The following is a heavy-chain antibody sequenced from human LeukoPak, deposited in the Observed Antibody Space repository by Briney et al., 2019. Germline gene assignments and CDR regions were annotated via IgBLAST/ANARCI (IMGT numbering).Heavy chain of an antibody. CDR2: IYYSGST. J-gene: IGHJ4*02. V-gene: IGHV4-39*07. Sequence: SETLSLTCTVSGGSISSYYWSWIRQPPGKGLEWIGSIYYSGSTYYNPSLKSRVTISVDTSKNQFSLKLSSVTAADTAVYYCARGIRWGELTGSFDYWGQGTLVTVSS. D-gene: IGHD1-26*01. CDR1: GGSISSYY. CDR3: ARGIRWGELTGSFDY.